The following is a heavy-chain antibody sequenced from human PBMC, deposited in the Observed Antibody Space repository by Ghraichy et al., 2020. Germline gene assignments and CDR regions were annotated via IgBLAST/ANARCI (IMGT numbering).Heavy chain of an antibody. Sequence: GESLNISCAASGFTFSNYWMHWVRQAPGKGLVWVSRINSDGSFPNNADSVKGRFTISRDNAKTTLYLQMNSLRADDTAVYYCARGGSSGDFWYFDLWGRGTLVTVSS. CDR3: ARGGSSGDFWYFDL. D-gene: IGHD6-19*01. V-gene: IGHV3-74*01. J-gene: IGHJ2*01. CDR2: INSDGSFP. CDR1: GFTFSNYW.